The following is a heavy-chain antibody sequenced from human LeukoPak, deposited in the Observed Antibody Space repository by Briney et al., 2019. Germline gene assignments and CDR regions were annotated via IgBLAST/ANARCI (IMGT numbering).Heavy chain of an antibody. Sequence: GGSLRLSCAASGFTFSSYWMTCVRQAPGKGLEWVAKIKQDGSEKNYVDSVKGRFTISRDNAKNSLYLQMNSLGAEDTAVYYCARRGTSSSWAHFDYWGQGTLVTVSS. CDR2: IKQDGSEK. J-gene: IGHJ4*02. CDR3: ARRGTSSSWAHFDY. D-gene: IGHD6-13*01. CDR1: GFTFSSYW. V-gene: IGHV3-7*05.